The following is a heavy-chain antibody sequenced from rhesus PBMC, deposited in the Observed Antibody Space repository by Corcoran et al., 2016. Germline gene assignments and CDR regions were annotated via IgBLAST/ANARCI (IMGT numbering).Heavy chain of an antibody. V-gene: IGHV1-200*01. CDR2: IKPSNDNT. CDR1: GYTFTSYY. CDR3: ARYYSGSQGLDF. D-gene: IGHD3-16*01. J-gene: IGHJ3*01. Sequence: QVQLVQSGAEVKKPGTSVRLSCKASGYTFTSYYIHWVRQAPGQVLELKGWIKPSNDNTGYAQNFQGRVTMTRDTSTSTAYMELNSLRSDDTAVYYCARYYSGSQGLDFWGQGLRVTVSS.